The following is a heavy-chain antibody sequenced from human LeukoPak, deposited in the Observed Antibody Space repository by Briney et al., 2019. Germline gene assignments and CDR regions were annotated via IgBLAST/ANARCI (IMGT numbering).Heavy chain of an antibody. V-gene: IGHV4-4*07. CDR1: GGSFSGYY. CDR3: ARDYYDSSGYYYGEFDY. Sequence: SETLSLTCAVYGGSFSGYYWSWIRQPAGKGLEWIGRIYTSGSTNYNPSLKSRVTMSVDTSKNQFSLKLSSVTAADTAVYYCARDYYDSSGYYYGEFDYWGQGTLVTVSS. J-gene: IGHJ4*02. CDR2: IYTSGST. D-gene: IGHD3-22*01.